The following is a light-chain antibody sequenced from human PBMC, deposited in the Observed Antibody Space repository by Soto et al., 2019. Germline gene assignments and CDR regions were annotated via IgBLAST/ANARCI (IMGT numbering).Light chain of an antibody. V-gene: IGKV1-5*03. Sequence: DIQMTQCPSTLSASVGDRVTITCRASQSISTYLAWYQQKPGKAPKLLIYKASSLESGVPSRFSGSGSGTEFTLTISSLQPDDFATYYCQQYKSYSWTFGQGTKVDI. CDR3: QQYKSYSWT. CDR1: QSISTY. J-gene: IGKJ1*01. CDR2: KAS.